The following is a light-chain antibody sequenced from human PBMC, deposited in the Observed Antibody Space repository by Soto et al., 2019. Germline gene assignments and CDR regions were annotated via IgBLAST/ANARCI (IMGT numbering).Light chain of an antibody. CDR3: QQYNNWPLT. V-gene: IGKV3-15*01. CDR1: QSVSSN. J-gene: IGKJ4*01. Sequence: EIVMTQSPATLSVSPGERATLSCRASQSVSSNLAWYQQKPGQTPRLLIYGASTRATGIPARFSGSGSGTEFTLTISRLQSEDFAVYYCQQYNNWPLTFRGGTKVEIK. CDR2: GAS.